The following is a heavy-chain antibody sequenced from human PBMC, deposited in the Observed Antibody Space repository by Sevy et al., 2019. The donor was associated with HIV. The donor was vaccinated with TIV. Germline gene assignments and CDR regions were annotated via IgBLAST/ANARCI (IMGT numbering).Heavy chain of an antibody. CDR3: ARRGYLRGLRSGGNCYYYYYMDV. V-gene: IGHV5-51*01. D-gene: IGHD3-10*01. J-gene: IGHJ6*03. Sequence: GESLKISCKGSGYSFTSYWIGWVRQMPGKGLEWMGIIYPGDSDTRYSPSFRGQVTISADKSISTAYLQWSSLKASDTAMYYCARRGYLRGLRSGGNCYYYYYMDVWGKGTTVAVSS. CDR2: IYPGDSDT. CDR1: GYSFTSYW.